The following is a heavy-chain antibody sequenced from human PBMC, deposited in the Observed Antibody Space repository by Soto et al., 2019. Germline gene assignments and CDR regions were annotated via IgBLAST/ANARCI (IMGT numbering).Heavy chain of an antibody. J-gene: IGHJ6*02. CDR3: ARLGGYCSGTNCYGYYGMDV. V-gene: IGHV4-59*08. CDR1: GGSISSYY. D-gene: IGHD2-2*01. CDR2: IYYSGST. Sequence: SETLSLTCTVSGGSISSYYWSWIRQPPGKGLEWIGYIYYSGSTNYNPSLKSRVTISVDTSKNQFSLKVSSVTAADTAVYYCARLGGYCSGTNCYGYYGMDVWGQGTTVT.